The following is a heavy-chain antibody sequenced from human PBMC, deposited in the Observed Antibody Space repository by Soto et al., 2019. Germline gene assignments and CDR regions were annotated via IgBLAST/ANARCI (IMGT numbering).Heavy chain of an antibody. J-gene: IGHJ4*02. CDR2: IYYSGNT. D-gene: IGHD1-1*01. V-gene: IGHV4-59*08. Sequence: QVQLQESGPGLVKPSETLSLTCTVSGGSISSYYWSWIRQPPGKGLEWIGYIYYSGNTNYNPSLKGRVTLSVDTSKNQFSLKLSSVTAADTAVYYCARRYGYSFDYWGQGTLVTVSS. CDR1: GGSISSYY. CDR3: ARRYGYSFDY.